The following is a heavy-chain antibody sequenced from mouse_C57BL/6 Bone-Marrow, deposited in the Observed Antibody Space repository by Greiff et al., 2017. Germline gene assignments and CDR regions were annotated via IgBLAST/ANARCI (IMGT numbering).Heavy chain of an antibody. CDR2: IYPRSGNT. CDR3: ARSSYYCGSSLMDY. V-gene: IGHV1-81*01. CDR1: GYTFTSYG. D-gene: IGHD1-1*01. Sequence: VQGVESGAELARPGASVKLSCKASGYTFTSYGISWVKQRTGQGLEWIGEIYPRSGNTYYNEKFKGKATLTADKSSSTAYMELRSLTSENSAVYFCARSSYYCGSSLMDYWGQGTSVTVSS. J-gene: IGHJ4*01.